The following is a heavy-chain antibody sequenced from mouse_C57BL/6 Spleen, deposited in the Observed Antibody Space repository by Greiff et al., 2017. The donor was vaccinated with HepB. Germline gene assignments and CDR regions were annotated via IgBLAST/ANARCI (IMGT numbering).Heavy chain of an antibody. J-gene: IGHJ3*01. CDR3: TRGLRSY. V-gene: IGHV6-6*01. D-gene: IGHD1-1*01. CDR2: IRNKANNHAT. CDR1: YKFSDAW. Sequence: YKFSDAWMDWVRQSPEKGLEWVAEIRNKANNHATYYAESVKGRLTISRDDSISSVYLQMNSLRAEYTGIYYLTRGLRSYLCQGTLFTGSA.